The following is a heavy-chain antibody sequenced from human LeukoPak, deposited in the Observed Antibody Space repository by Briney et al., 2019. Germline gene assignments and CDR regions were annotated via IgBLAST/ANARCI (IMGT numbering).Heavy chain of an antibody. CDR3: AKDRGGQWLAPGY. V-gene: IGHV1-2*02. Sequence: SVKVSCQASGYTFTGYYMHWLRPAPGQGLAWMGWINPNSGGTNYAQKFQGRVTMTRDTSISTAYMELSRLRSDDTAVYYCAKDRGGQWLAPGYWGQGTLVTVSS. D-gene: IGHD6-19*01. CDR2: INPNSGGT. J-gene: IGHJ4*02. CDR1: GYTFTGYY.